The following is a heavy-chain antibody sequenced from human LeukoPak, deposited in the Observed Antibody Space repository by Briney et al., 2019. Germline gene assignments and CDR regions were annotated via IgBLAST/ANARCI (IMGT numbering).Heavy chain of an antibody. J-gene: IGHJ4*02. V-gene: IGHV4-34*01. CDR1: GGSFSGYY. CDR2: INHSGST. CDR3: ARLPSSGSYIDY. D-gene: IGHD1-26*01. Sequence: SETLSLTCAVYGGSFSGYYWSWIRQPPGKGLEWIGEINHSGSTNYNPSLKSRVTISVDTSKNQFSLKLSSVTAADTAVYYCARLPSSGSYIDYWGQGTLVTVSS.